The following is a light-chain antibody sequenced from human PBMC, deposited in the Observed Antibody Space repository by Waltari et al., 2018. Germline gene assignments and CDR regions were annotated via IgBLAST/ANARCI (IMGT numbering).Light chain of an antibody. CDR3: QHYGTSRWT. J-gene: IGKJ1*01. CDR1: QTLRGRY. Sequence: ELVLTQSPGTLSLSPGERATLTCRASQTLRGRYIMWYQQKSGPAPRLLIQGASNRAAGIPDRFSGSGSETDFTLTISRVEPKDFALYRGQHYGTSRWTFGQGTRVEI. V-gene: IGKV3-20*01. CDR2: GAS.